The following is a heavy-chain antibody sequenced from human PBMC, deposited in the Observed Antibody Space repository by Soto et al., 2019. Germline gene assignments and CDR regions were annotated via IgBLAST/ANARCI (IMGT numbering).Heavy chain of an antibody. Sequence: PSETLSLTCAVYGGSFSGYYWSWIRQPPGKGLEWIGEINHSGSTNYNPSLKSRVTISVDTSKNQFSLELSSVTAADTAVYYCARTVHSSTSYYYYMDVWGKGTTVTVSS. D-gene: IGHD6-13*01. CDR1: GGSFSGYY. CDR2: INHSGST. CDR3: ARTVHSSTSYYYYMDV. J-gene: IGHJ6*03. V-gene: IGHV4-34*01.